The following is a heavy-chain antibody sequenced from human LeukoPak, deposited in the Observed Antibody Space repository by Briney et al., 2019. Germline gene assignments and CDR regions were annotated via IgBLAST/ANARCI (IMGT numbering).Heavy chain of an antibody. Sequence: SETLSLTCAVYGGSFSGYYWSWIRQPPGKGLEWIGEINHSGSTNYNPSLKSRVTIPVDTSKNQFSLKLSSVTAADTAVYYCARAVYDSSGYYLSHYFDYWGQGTLVTVSS. CDR1: GGSFSGYY. V-gene: IGHV4-34*01. J-gene: IGHJ4*02. CDR2: INHSGST. D-gene: IGHD3-22*01. CDR3: ARAVYDSSGYYLSHYFDY.